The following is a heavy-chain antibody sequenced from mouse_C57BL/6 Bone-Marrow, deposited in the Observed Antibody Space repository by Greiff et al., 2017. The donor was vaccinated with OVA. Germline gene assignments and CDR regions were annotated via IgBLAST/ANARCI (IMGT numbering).Heavy chain of an antibody. CDR1: GYTFTNYW. V-gene: IGHV1-63*01. D-gene: IGHD2-5*01. Sequence: QVQLQQSGAELVRPGTSVKMSCKASGYTFTNYWIGWAKQRPGHGLEWIGDIYPGGGYTNYNEKFKGKATLTADKSSSTAYMQFSSLTSEDSSIYYCARKGYSNYGYFDDWGTGTTVTVSS. J-gene: IGHJ1*03. CDR2: IYPGGGYT. CDR3: ARKGYSNYGYFDD.